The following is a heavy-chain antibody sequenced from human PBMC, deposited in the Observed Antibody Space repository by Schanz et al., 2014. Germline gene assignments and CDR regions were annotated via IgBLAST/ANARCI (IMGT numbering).Heavy chain of an antibody. CDR3: AYYDVLTGFDY. CDR1: GYTFTSDS. D-gene: IGHD3-9*01. Sequence: QVQLVQSGAEVKKPGASVKVSCKASGYTFTSDSMHWVRQAPGQGLEWMGMINPSGGSTTYAQKFQGRVTVTSDTSTSTVYMELSGLRSEDTAVYYCAYYDVLTGFDYWGQGTQVTVSS. V-gene: IGHV1-46*01. CDR2: INPSGGST. J-gene: IGHJ4*02.